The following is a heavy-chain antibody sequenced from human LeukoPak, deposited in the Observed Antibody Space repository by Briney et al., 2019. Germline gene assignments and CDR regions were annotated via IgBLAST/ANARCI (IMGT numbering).Heavy chain of an antibody. CDR3: AKDFSGSYLFLDY. V-gene: IGHV3-30*18. Sequence: TGGSLRLSCAASGFTFSSYGMHWVRQAPGKGLEWVAVISYDGSNKYYADSVKGRFTISRDNSKNTLYLQMNSLRAEDTAVYYCAKDFSGSYLFLDYWGQGTRVTVSS. D-gene: IGHD3-10*01. CDR1: GFTFSSYG. J-gene: IGHJ4*02. CDR2: ISYDGSNK.